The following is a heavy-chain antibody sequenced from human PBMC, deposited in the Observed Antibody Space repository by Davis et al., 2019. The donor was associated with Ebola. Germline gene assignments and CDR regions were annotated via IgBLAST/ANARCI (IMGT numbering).Heavy chain of an antibody. CDR2: ISSSGSTI. D-gene: IGHD5-24*01. CDR1: GFTFSDYY. J-gene: IGHJ4*02. V-gene: IGHV3-11*01. Sequence: GGSLRLSCAASGFTFSDYYMSWIRQAPGKGLEWVSYISSSGSTIYYADSVKGRFTISRDNAKNSLYLQMNSLRAEDTAVYYCARVRRRMATSNFDYWGQGTLVTVSS. CDR3: ARVRRRMATSNFDY.